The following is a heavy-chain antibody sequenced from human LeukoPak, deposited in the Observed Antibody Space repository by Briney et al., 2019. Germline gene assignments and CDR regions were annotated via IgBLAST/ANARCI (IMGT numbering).Heavy chain of an antibody. CDR1: GFTFSLYA. J-gene: IGHJ4*02. CDR2: INDDSSDI. CDR3: ARDTFQPGLIDS. V-gene: IGHV3-21*05. D-gene: IGHD2-2*01. Sequence: GSLRLSCAASGFTFSLYAMNWVRQAPGKGLEWVSYINDDSSDIHYAGSVRGRFTISRDDARKTLYLQLSSLRVEDTAVYYCARDTFQPGLIDSWGQGTLVTVSS.